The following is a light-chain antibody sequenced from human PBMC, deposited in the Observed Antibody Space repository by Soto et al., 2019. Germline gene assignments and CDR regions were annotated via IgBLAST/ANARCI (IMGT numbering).Light chain of an antibody. J-gene: IGKJ5*01. V-gene: IGKV3-11*01. CDR2: DAS. CDR1: QSVGTY. Sequence: EVVLTQSPATLSLSPGERATLSCRASQSVGTYLAWFQQKPGQAPRLLVHDASNRATGIPARFSGSGSGTDFTLTISSLEPEDFAVYYCQQRTAWPITFGQGTRLEIK. CDR3: QQRTAWPIT.